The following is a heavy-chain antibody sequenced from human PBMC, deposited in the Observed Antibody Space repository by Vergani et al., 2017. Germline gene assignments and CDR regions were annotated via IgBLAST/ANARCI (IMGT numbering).Heavy chain of an antibody. J-gene: IGHJ4*02. CDR1: GFTFSSYA. D-gene: IGHD3-16*02. CDR3: AKDTEGAIDFDY. V-gene: IGHV3-23*01. CDR2: INVSGGST. Sequence: EVQLLESGGGLVQPGGSLRLSCAASGFTFSSYAMSWVRQAPGKGLEWVSAINVSGGSTYDADSVKGRFTISRDNSKNTLYLQMNSLRAEDTAVYYCAKDTEGAIDFDYWGQGTLVTVSS.